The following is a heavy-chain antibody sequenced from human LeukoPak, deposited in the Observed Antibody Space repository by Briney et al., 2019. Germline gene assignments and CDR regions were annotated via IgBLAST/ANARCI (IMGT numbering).Heavy chain of an antibody. CDR1: GFTFSSYA. CDR3: ARDGLRDIVVVPADGA. J-gene: IGHJ5*02. D-gene: IGHD2-2*01. Sequence: GGSLRLSCAASGFTFSSYAMNWVRQAPGKGLEWVAVISYDGSNKYYADSVKGRFTISRDNSKNTLYLQMNSLRAEDTAVYYCARDGLRDIVVVPADGAWGQGTLVTVSS. V-gene: IGHV3-30-3*01. CDR2: ISYDGSNK.